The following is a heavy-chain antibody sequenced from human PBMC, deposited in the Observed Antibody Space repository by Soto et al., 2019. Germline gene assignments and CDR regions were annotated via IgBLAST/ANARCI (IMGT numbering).Heavy chain of an antibody. D-gene: IGHD4-17*01. Sequence: SVKVSCKASGGTFSSYTISWVRQAPGQGLEWMGRIIPILGIANYAQKFQGRVTITADKSTSTAYMELSSLRSEDTAVYYCARSRDYGSEDVFDICGQGTMVTVSS. J-gene: IGHJ3*02. V-gene: IGHV1-69*02. CDR2: IIPILGIA. CDR1: GGTFSSYT. CDR3: ARSRDYGSEDVFDI.